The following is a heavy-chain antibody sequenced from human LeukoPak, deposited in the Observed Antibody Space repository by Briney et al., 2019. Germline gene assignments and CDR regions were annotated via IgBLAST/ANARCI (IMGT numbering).Heavy chain of an antibody. CDR2: IYYSGST. J-gene: IGHJ4*02. D-gene: IGHD6-13*01. CDR3: ARGYSSSWPLDY. Sequence: SETLSLTCTVSGGSISSYYWSWIRQPPGKGLGWIGYIYYSGSTNYNPSLKSRVTISVDTSKNQFSLKLSSVTAADTAVYYCARGYSSSWPLDYWGQGTLVTVSS. V-gene: IGHV4-59*01. CDR1: GGSISSYY.